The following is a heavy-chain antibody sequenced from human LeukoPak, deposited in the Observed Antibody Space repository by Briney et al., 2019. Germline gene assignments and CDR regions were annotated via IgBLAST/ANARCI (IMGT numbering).Heavy chain of an antibody. CDR2: IRSKAYGGTT. CDR3: TRGVDTAMAPLG. D-gene: IGHD5-18*01. J-gene: IGHJ4*02. V-gene: IGHV3-49*03. CDR1: GFTFSNAW. Sequence: GGSLRLSCAASGFTFSNAWMIWFRQAPGKGLEWVGFIRSKAYGGTTEYAASVKGRFTISRDDSKSIAYLQMNSLKTEDTAVYYCTRGVDTAMAPLGWGQGTLVTVSS.